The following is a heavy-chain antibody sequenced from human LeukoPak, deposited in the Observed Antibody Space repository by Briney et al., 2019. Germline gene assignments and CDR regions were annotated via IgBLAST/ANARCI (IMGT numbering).Heavy chain of an antibody. V-gene: IGHV1-69*05. Sequence: ASVKVSCKASGGTFSSYAISWVRQAPGQGLEWMGGIIPIFGTANYAQKFQGRVTITTDESTSTAYMELSSLRSEDTAVYYYASITIFGVAISAYAFDIWGQGTMVTVSS. D-gene: IGHD3-3*01. CDR1: GGTFSSYA. CDR3: ASITIFGVAISAYAFDI. CDR2: IIPIFGTA. J-gene: IGHJ3*02.